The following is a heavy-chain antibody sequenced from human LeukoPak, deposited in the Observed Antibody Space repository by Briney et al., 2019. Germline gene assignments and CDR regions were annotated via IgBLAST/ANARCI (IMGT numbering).Heavy chain of an antibody. Sequence: GASVKVSCKASGGTFSSYAISWVRQAPGQGLEWMGWINPNSGGTNYAQKFQGRVTMTRDTSISTAYMELSRLRSDDTAVYYCAREDPGSYGGGEFDYWGQGTLVTVSS. J-gene: IGHJ4*02. CDR1: GGTFSSYA. V-gene: IGHV1-2*02. CDR2: INPNSGGT. CDR3: AREDPGSYGGGEFDY. D-gene: IGHD1-26*01.